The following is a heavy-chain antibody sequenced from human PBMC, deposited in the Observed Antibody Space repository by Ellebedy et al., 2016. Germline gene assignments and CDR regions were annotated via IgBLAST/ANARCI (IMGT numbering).Heavy chain of an antibody. Sequence: GGSLRLSXAASGFTFSSYGMYWVRQAPGKGLEWVAVISYDGNDKVYADSVKGRLTISRDNSKDTMYLQANSLRIDDTALYFCAKDKSPSGHYFGYFDTWGQGTLVTVAS. CDR2: ISYDGNDK. CDR1: GFTFSSYG. D-gene: IGHD3-22*01. CDR3: AKDKSPSGHYFGYFDT. V-gene: IGHV3-30*18. J-gene: IGHJ4*02.